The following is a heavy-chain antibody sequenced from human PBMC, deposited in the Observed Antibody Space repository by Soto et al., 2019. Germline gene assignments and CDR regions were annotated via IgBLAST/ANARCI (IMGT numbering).Heavy chain of an antibody. D-gene: IGHD4-4*01. J-gene: IGHJ4*02. V-gene: IGHV3-7*03. CDR3: ARPYSX. Sequence: PGGSLRLSCAASGFTFSNFWMTWIRQAPGKGLEWVANINQDGSEKFYVDSVKGRFTISRDNDKNTLYLHMISLRADDTAIYYSARPYSXWGQGTLVTVSX. CDR2: INQDGSEK. CDR1: GFTFSNFW.